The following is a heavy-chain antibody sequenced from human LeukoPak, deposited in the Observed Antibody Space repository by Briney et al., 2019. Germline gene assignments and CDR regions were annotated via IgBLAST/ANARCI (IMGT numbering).Heavy chain of an antibody. Sequence: GSLRLSCAASGFTVSSNYMSWVRQAPGKGLEWIGEINHSGSTNYNPSLKSRVTISVDTSKNQFSLKLSSVTAADTAVYYCARARWLHLDYWGQGTLVTVSS. D-gene: IGHD5-24*01. J-gene: IGHJ4*02. CDR2: INHSGST. V-gene: IGHV4-34*01. CDR1: GFTVSSNY. CDR3: ARARWLHLDY.